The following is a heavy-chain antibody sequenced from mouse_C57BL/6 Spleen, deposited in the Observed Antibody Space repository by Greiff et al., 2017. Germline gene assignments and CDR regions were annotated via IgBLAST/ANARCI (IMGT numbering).Heavy chain of an antibody. Sequence: EVQLQQSGPVLVKPGASVKMSCKASGYTFTDYYMNWVKQSHGKSLEWIGVINPYNGGTSYNQKFKGKATLTVDKSSSTAYMELNSLTSEDSAVYYCARRAIYDYDRAMDYWGQGTSVTVSS. V-gene: IGHV1-19*01. CDR1: GYTFTDYY. D-gene: IGHD2-4*01. CDR2: INPYNGGT. CDR3: ARRAIYDYDRAMDY. J-gene: IGHJ4*01.